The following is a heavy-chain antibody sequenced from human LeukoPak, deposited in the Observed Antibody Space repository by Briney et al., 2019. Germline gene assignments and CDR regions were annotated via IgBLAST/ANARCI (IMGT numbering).Heavy chain of an antibody. J-gene: IGHJ6*02. V-gene: IGHV1-2*02. CDR1: GYTFTGHY. D-gene: IGHD4-17*01. Sequence: ASVKVSCKASGYTFTGHYMHWVRQASGHGLEWIGWINPNRCCSNYAQQFEGRVTMTKDTSISTAYMELSRLRSDDTAVYYCARKRATVTTSGYYGMDVWGQGNTVTVSS. CDR3: ARKRATVTTSGYYGMDV. CDR2: INPNRCCS.